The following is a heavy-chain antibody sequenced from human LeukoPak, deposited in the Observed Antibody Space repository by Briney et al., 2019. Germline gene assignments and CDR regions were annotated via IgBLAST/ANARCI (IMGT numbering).Heavy chain of an antibody. Sequence: GGSLRLSCAASGFTFSSYSMNWVRQAPGKGLEWVSCISSSSSYIYYADSVKGRFTISRDNAKNSLYLQMNSLRAEDTAVYYCARGGDHPTYLFQYMDVWGKGTPVTVSS. CDR3: ARGGDHPTYLFQYMDV. CDR1: GFTFSSYS. D-gene: IGHD3-16*01. CDR2: ISSSSSYI. V-gene: IGHV3-21*01. J-gene: IGHJ6*03.